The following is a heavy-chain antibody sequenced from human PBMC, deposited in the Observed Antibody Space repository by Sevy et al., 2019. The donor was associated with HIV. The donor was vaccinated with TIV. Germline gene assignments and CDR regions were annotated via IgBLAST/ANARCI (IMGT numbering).Heavy chain of an antibody. Sequence: GGCLRLSCAASGFTFSTYGMHWVRQAPGKGLEWFAVIWFDGSNTYYADSVKGRFTISRDIAKNSLHLQMNSLRAEDTAVYYCARCQEFYDHGDYGPAFMPDYWGQGTLVTVSS. V-gene: IGHV3-33*01. CDR2: IWFDGSNT. D-gene: IGHD4-17*01. CDR3: ARCQEFYDHGDYGPAFMPDY. CDR1: GFTFSTYG. J-gene: IGHJ4*02.